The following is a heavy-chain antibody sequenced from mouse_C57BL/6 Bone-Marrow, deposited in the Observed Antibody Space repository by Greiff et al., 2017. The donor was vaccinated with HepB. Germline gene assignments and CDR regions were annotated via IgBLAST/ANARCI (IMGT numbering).Heavy chain of an antibody. J-gene: IGHJ2*01. CDR1: GYTFTSYW. CDR3: ARYWL. V-gene: IGHV1-50*01. D-gene: IGHD4-1*01. CDR2: IDPSDSYT. Sequence: VQLQQPGAELVKPGASVKLSCKASGYTFTSYWMQWVKQRPGQGLEWIGEIDPSDSYTNYNQKFKGKATLTVDTSSSTAYMQLSSLTSEDSAVYYCARYWLWGQGTTLTVSS.